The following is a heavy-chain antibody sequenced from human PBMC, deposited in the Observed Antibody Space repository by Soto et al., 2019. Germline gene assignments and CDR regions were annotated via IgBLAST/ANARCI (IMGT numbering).Heavy chain of an antibody. Sequence: EVQLLESGGGVVQPGGSLRVSCAAAGFTFSNHAMSWVRQAPGKGLEWVSTISGTGGTIYYADSVKGRFTISRDNSKNAQWLQMNSLRAEDTALYCCAKGSGNIRPYGMDVWGQGTTVTVSS. V-gene: IGHV3-23*01. J-gene: IGHJ6*02. CDR3: AKGSGNIRPYGMDV. CDR2: ISGTGGTI. CDR1: GFTFSNHA.